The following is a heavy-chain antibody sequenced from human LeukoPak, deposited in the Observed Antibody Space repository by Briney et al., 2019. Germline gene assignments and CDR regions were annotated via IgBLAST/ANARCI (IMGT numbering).Heavy chain of an antibody. D-gene: IGHD1-7*01. CDR3: AKGDNWNYDRPLAY. V-gene: IGHV3-30-3*01. CDR2: ISYDGSNK. J-gene: IGHJ4*02. CDR1: GFTFSSYA. Sequence: GGSLRLSCAASGFTFSSYAMHWVRQAPGKGLEWVAVISYDGSNKYYADSVKGRFTISRDNSKNTLYLQMNSLRAEDTAVYYCAKGDNWNYDRPLAYWGQGTLVTVSS.